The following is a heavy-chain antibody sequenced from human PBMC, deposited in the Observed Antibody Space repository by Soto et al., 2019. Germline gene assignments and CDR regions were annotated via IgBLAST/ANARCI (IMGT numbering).Heavy chain of an antibody. J-gene: IGHJ6*02. V-gene: IGHV3-66*04. Sequence: PGGSLRLSCAASGFTVSSNYMSWVRQAPGKGLEWVSVIYSGGSTYYADSVKGRFTISRDNSKNTLYLQMNSLRAEDTAVYYCARHLYYYYYGMDVWGQGTTVTVSS. CDR3: ARHLYYYYYGMDV. CDR1: GFTVSSNY. CDR2: IYSGGST.